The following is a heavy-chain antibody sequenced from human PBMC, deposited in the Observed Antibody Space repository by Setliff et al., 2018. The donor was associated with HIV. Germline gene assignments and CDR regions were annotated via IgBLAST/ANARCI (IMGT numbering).Heavy chain of an antibody. CDR1: GGSISSGAYY. J-gene: IGHJ4*02. CDR2: IYHSGIT. CDR3: AKEGGYCSGDTCFGFDY. Sequence: SETLSLTCTVSGGSISSGAYYWTWIRQQPGKGLEWIGYIYHSGITYYNPSLKSRINISVDTSKNQFSLNLSSVTAADTAVYFCAKEGGYCSGDTCFGFDYWGQGTLVTVSS. D-gene: IGHD2-15*01. V-gene: IGHV4-31*03.